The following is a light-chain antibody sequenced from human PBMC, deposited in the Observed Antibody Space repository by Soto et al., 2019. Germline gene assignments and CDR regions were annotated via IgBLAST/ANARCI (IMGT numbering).Light chain of an antibody. Sequence: EIVLTQSPGTLSSSPGEGATLSCRASQTVTSNYLAWYQQKPGQAPRLLVCGASIRATRLPDRFSGGGSGTDFTLTISRLQPEDFAVYYCQQYGSSPGTFGQGTKVDI. V-gene: IGKV3-20*01. CDR2: GAS. CDR1: QTVTSNY. CDR3: QQYGSSPGT. J-gene: IGKJ1*01.